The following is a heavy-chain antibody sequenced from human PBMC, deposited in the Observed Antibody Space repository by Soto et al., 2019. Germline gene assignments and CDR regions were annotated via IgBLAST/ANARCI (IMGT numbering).Heavy chain of an antibody. Sequence: GGSLRLSCAASGFTFSSYAMHWVRQAPGKGLEWVAVISYDGSNKYYPDSVKGEFTISRENSKNTRYQEMNSLRAEDKAVYYCAREKYCSSTSCYYGMDVWGQGTTVTVSS. CDR3: AREKYCSSTSCYYGMDV. CDR1: GFTFSSYA. D-gene: IGHD2-2*01. J-gene: IGHJ6*02. CDR2: ISYDGSNK. V-gene: IGHV3-30-3*01.